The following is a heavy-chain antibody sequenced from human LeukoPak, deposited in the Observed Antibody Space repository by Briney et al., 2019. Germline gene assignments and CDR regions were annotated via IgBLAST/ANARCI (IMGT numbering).Heavy chain of an antibody. V-gene: IGHV1-2*02. CDR3: ARGPYYYDSSGYLFDY. CDR1: AYSFNRYG. D-gene: IGHD3-22*01. CDR2: INPNSGGT. J-gene: IGHJ4*02. Sequence: ASVKVSCKASAYSFNRYGVSWVRQAPGQGLEWMGWINPNSGGTNYAQKFQGRVTMTRDTSISTAYMELSRLRSDDTAVYYCARGPYYYDSSGYLFDYWGQGTLVTVSS.